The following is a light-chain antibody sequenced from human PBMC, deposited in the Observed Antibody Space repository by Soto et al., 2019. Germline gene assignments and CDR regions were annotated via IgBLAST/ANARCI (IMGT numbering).Light chain of an antibody. V-gene: IGLV1-40*01. Sequence: QSVLTQPPSVSGAPGQRVAISCTGSSSNIGAGFDVHWYQQFPGTAPKLLIYDNNNRPSGVPDRFSGSKSGTSASLAITGLQAEDEADYYCQSYASSLSAVVFGGGTKLTVL. CDR2: DNN. CDR1: SSNIGAGFD. CDR3: QSYASSLSAVV. J-gene: IGLJ2*01.